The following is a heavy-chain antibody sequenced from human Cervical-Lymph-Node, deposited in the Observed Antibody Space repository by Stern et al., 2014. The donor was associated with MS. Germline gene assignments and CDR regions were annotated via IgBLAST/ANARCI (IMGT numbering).Heavy chain of an antibody. CDR2: IIPIFGTT. D-gene: IGHD1-26*01. V-gene: IGHV1-69*01. J-gene: IGHJ4*02. CDR3: ARAGGSTVGYYVDY. CDR1: GDTFTRHA. Sequence: QVQLVESGAAVKKPGSSVKVSCQTSGDTFTRHAINWVRQAPGQGLEWMGGIIPIFGTTNLAQKFRDRVTITADASTNTVYMELNSRTSEDTAVYFCARAGGSTVGYYVDYWGQGTLVTVSS.